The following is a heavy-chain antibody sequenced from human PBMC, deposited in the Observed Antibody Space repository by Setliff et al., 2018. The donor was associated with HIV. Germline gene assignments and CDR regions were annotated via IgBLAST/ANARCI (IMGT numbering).Heavy chain of an antibody. CDR3: ARSNPPYGFWEEDY. CDR2: TYYSGST. CDR1: GGSISSYY. D-gene: IGHD3-10*01. V-gene: IGHV4-59*08. Sequence: SETLSLTCTVSGGSISSYYWAWLRQPPGKGLEWIGNTYYSGSTYYNPSLKTRVTISVDPSKNQFSLKLKSVTAADTAVYYCARSNPPYGFWEEDYWGQGTLVTVSS. J-gene: IGHJ4*02.